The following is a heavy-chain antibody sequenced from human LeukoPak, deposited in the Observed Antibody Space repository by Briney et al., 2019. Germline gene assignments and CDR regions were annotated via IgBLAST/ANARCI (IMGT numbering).Heavy chain of an antibody. V-gene: IGHV4-39*07. Sequence: SETLSLTCTVSGGSISTSSYYWGWVRQPPGKGLEWIGNIFYSGSTYYSPSLKSRVTISLDTSRNQFSLKLNSVTAADTAVYYCASSRNSGYDSNYYYYMDVWGKGTTVTISS. J-gene: IGHJ6*03. CDR1: GGSISTSSYY. CDR3: ASSRNSGYDSNYYYYMDV. CDR2: IFYSGST. D-gene: IGHD5-12*01.